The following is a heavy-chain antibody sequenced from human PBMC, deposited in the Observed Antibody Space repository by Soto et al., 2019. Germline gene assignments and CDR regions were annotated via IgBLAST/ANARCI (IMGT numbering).Heavy chain of an antibody. CDR1: GGSFSGYY. J-gene: IGHJ5*02. V-gene: IGHV4-34*01. CDR2: INHSGST. Sequence: QVQLQQWGAGLLKPSETLSLTCAVYGGSFSGYYWSWIRQPPGKGLEWIGEINHSGSTNYNPSLKSRVTISVDTSKNEFSLKLSSVTAADTAVYYCARGCIGIAAQRLRNWFDPWGQGTLVTVSS. CDR3: ARGCIGIAAQRLRNWFDP. D-gene: IGHD6-13*01.